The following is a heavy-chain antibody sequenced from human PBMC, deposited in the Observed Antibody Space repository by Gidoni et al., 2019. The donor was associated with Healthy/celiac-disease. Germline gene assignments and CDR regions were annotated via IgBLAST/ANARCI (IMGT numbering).Heavy chain of an antibody. D-gene: IGHD5-18*01. V-gene: IGHV5-51*01. CDR1: GYSFTSYW. CDR2: THPGDSDT. CDR3: ARRPAANYYYYGMDV. Sequence: ELQPVLSGAVVHKSGAPLKISCQGSGYSFTSYWIGWVRQMPGKGLEWMAITHPGDSDTRYSPSFQGQVTISADKSISTAYLQWSSLKASDTAMYYCARRPAANYYYYGMDVWGQGTTVTVSS. J-gene: IGHJ6*02.